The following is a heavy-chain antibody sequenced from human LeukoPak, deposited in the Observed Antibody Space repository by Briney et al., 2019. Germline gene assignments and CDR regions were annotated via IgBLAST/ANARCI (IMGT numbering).Heavy chain of an antibody. J-gene: IGHJ4*02. CDR3: ARDRDYYDSSGYYPYFDY. Sequence: PGGSLRLSCAASGFTFSSYAMHWVRQAPGKGLEWVAVISYDGSNKYYADSVKGRLTISRDNSKNTLYLQMNSLRAEDTAVYYCARDRDYYDSSGYYPYFDYWGQGTLVTVSS. CDR1: GFTFSSYA. CDR2: ISYDGSNK. V-gene: IGHV3-30-3*01. D-gene: IGHD3-22*01.